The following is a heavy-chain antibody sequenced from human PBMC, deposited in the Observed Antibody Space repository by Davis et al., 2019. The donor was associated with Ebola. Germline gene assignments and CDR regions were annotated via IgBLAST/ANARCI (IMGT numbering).Heavy chain of an antibody. Sequence: GGSLRLSCAASGFTFSSYAMHWVRQAPGKGLEWVAVMSYDGSNKYYADSVKGRFTISRDNSKNTLYLQMNSLRAEDTAVYYCARDLVVFRVVITDWYFDLWGRGTLVTVSS. D-gene: IGHD3-3*01. J-gene: IGHJ2*01. CDR2: MSYDGSNK. V-gene: IGHV3-30-3*01. CDR3: ARDLVVFRVVITDWYFDL. CDR1: GFTFSSYA.